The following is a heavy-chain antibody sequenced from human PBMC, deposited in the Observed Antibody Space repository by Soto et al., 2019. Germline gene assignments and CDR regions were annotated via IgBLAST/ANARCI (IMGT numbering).Heavy chain of an antibody. V-gene: IGHV4-4*02. J-gene: IGHJ1*01. CDR3: ARSLYSSSWGNFQH. CDR1: GGSISSSNW. Sequence: QVQLQESGPGLVKPSGTLSLTCAVSGGSISSSNWWSWVRQPPGKGLEWIGEIYHSGSTNYNPSLKSRVTXXVXKXXNQFSLKLSSVTAADTAVYYCARSLYSSSWGNFQHWGQGTLVTVSS. D-gene: IGHD6-13*01. CDR2: IYHSGST.